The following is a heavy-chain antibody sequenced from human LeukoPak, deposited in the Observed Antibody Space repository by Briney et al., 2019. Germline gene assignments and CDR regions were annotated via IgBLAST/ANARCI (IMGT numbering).Heavy chain of an antibody. D-gene: IGHD2-21*01. CDR2: ISPTTI. V-gene: IGHV3-48*01. CDR1: GFTFTSYS. CDR3: ARDTAYSFDY. J-gene: IGHJ4*02. Sequence: GGSLRLSCAAPGFTFTSYSLNWVRQAPGKGLEWVSYISPTTIYYADSVRGRFTISRDDAKNSLYLQMNSLRAEDTAIYYCARDTAYSFDYWGQGTLVTVSS.